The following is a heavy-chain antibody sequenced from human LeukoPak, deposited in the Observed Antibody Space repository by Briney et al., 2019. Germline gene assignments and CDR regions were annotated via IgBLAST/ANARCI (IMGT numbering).Heavy chain of an antibody. CDR1: EFTFSTYW. D-gene: IGHD2-21*02. CDR2: INTDGSRT. J-gene: IGHJ1*01. Sequence: GGSLRLSCEASEFTFSTYWMHWVRQVPGKGLVWVARINTDGSRTSYADSVKGRFTISRDNAKNTLYLQMNSLRAEDTAVYYCARDSSPCGGDCYYMGYFQHWGQGTLVTVSS. CDR3: ARDSSPCGGDCYYMGYFQH. V-gene: IGHV3-74*01.